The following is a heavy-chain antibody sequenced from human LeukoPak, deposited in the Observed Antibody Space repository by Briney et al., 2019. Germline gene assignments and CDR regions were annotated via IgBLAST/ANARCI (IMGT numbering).Heavy chain of an antibody. CDR3: ARSSCSGGSCSLYYYYGMDV. Sequence: ASVKVSCKASGYTFTSYAMHWVRQAPGQRLEWMGWINADNGNTKYSQKFQGRVTITRDTSASTAYMELSSLRSEDTAVYYCARSSCSGGSCSLYYYYGMDVWGQGTAVTVSS. V-gene: IGHV1-3*01. CDR2: INADNGNT. D-gene: IGHD2-15*01. J-gene: IGHJ6*02. CDR1: GYTFTSYA.